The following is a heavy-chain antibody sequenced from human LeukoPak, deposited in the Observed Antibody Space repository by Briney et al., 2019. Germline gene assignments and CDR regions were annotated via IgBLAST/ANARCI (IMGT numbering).Heavy chain of an antibody. Sequence: KPSETLSLTCTVSGGSISSSSYYWGWIRLPPGKGLEWIGMIYYSGSTYYNPSLKSRVTISVATSKNQFSLKLSSVTAADTAVYYCARVVPADEGIDYWGQGTLVTVSS. D-gene: IGHD2-2*01. CDR2: IYYSGST. J-gene: IGHJ4*02. V-gene: IGHV4-39*01. CDR3: ARVVPADEGIDY. CDR1: GGSISSSSYY.